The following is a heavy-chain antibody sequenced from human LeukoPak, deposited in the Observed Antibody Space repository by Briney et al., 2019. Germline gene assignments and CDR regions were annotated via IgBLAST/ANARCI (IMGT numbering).Heavy chain of an antibody. CDR2: IYSDGST. CDR1: GFSVSNNY. CDR3: AKTYGDY. D-gene: IGHD4-17*01. V-gene: IGHV3-53*01. Sequence: GGSMRLSCTASGFSVSNNYMSWVRQAPGKGLEWVSVIYSDGSTYYADSVKGRFTISRDNSKNTLYLQMNSLRAEDTAVYYCAKTYGDYWGQGTLVTVSS. J-gene: IGHJ4*02.